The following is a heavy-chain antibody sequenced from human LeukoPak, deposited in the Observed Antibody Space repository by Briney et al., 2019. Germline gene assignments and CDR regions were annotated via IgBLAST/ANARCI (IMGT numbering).Heavy chain of an antibody. V-gene: IGHV1-46*01. CDR2: INPSGGGT. J-gene: IGHJ4*02. CDR3: ARVGYAGSYYDTDY. CDR1: GYTFTSYY. D-gene: IGHD3-10*01. Sequence: ASVKVSCKASGYTFTSYYMHWVRQAPGQGLEWMGIINPSGGGTTYSQKFQARVTMTRDTSTSTVYMDLSSLRSEDTAVYYCARVGYAGSYYDTDYWGQETLVSVSS.